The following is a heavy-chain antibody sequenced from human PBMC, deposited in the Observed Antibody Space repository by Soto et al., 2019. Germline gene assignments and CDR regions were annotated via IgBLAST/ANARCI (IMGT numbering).Heavy chain of an antibody. CDR2: ISGSGGST. CDR1: GFTFSSYA. CDR3: AKDLKLRPLILDIVVVPAAIKRYGDV. D-gene: IGHD2-2*02. Sequence: GGSLRLSCAASGFTFSSYAMSWVRQAPGKGLEWVSAISGSGGSTYYADSVKGRFTISRDNSKNTLYLQMNSLRAEDTAVYYCAKDLKLRPLILDIVVVPAAIKRYGDVWGQGTTVTVSS. V-gene: IGHV3-23*01. J-gene: IGHJ6*02.